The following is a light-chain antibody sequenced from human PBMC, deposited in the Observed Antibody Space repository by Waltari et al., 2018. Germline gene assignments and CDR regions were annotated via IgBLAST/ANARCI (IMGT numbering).Light chain of an antibody. CDR1: QDISHY. Sequence: DIQMTQSLSSLSASVGDRVTITCHASQDISHYLNWYQQKRGRAPKLLISDVSNLQRGVPSRFSGSGSGTDFTFTISSLQPEDIATYYCQQYDNVPRFGGGTKVEIK. V-gene: IGKV1-33*01. J-gene: IGKJ4*01. CDR2: DVS. CDR3: QQYDNVPR.